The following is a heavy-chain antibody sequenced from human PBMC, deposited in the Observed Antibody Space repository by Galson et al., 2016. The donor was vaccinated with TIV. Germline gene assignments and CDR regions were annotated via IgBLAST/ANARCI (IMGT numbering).Heavy chain of an antibody. CDR1: GDTFTGYY. D-gene: IGHD4-17*01. CDR2: IDPRSVAT. Sequence: SVKVSCKASGDTFTGYYVHWVRQAPGQGLEWMGWIDPRSVATNYAQKFQGRVTMTRDTSISTAHMELPRLTPDDTAVYYCARARYGDYFDYWGQGTLGTVSS. J-gene: IGHJ4*02. V-gene: IGHV1-2*02. CDR3: ARARYGDYFDY.